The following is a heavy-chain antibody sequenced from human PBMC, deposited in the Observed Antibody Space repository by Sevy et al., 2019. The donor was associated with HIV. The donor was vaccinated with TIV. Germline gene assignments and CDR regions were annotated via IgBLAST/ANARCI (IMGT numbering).Heavy chain of an antibody. V-gene: IGHV4-59*13. Sequence: SETLSLTCTVSGGSISSYYWSWIRQPPGKGLEWIGYIYYSGSTNYNPSLKSRVTISVDTSKNQFSLKLSSVTAADTAVYYCARDLLVTSDYYYGMDVWGQGTTVTVSS. J-gene: IGHJ6*02. CDR2: IYYSGST. D-gene: IGHD3-9*01. CDR1: GGSISSYY. CDR3: ARDLLVTSDYYYGMDV.